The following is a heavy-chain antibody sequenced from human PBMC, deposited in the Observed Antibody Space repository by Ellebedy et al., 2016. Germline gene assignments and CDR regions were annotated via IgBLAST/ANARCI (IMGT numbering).Heavy chain of an antibody. Sequence: SETLSLTXTVSGDSISSSSFYWGWIRQPPGKGLEWIGEFTHDGNINYNTSLKSRVTISVDTSKNQFSLKLSSVTVADTAVYYCTRGSDYAKTGYWGQGTPVTVSS. J-gene: IGHJ4*02. V-gene: IGHV4-39*07. CDR2: FTHDGNI. CDR1: GDSISSSSFY. CDR3: TRGSDYAKTGY. D-gene: IGHD4-17*01.